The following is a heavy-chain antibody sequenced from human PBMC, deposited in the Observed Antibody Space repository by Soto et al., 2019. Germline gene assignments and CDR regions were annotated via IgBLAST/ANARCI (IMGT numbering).Heavy chain of an antibody. CDR2: ISGSGDTT. D-gene: IGHD6-19*01. CDR1: GFTFSSYA. Sequence: EVQLLESGGGLVQPGGSLRLSCAASGFTFSSYAMSWVRQAPGKGLEGVSGISGSGDTTYYADSVKGRFTISRDNSKNTLYLQMNSRRGEDTGVYYCASRGQNSGSGWAHEACEIWGQGTMVNVSS. J-gene: IGHJ3*02. V-gene: IGHV3-23*01. CDR3: ASRGQNSGSGWAHEACEI.